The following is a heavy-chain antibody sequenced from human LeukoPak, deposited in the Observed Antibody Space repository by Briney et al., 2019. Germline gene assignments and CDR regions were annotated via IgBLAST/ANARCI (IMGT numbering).Heavy chain of an antibody. D-gene: IGHD4-17*01. J-gene: IGHJ5*02. V-gene: IGHV1-69*13. CDR3: ASEAGAWFDP. Sequence: GASVKVSCKASGGTFSSYAISWVRQAPGQGLERMGGIIPIFGTANYAQKFQGRVTITADESTSTAYMELSSLRSEDTAVYYCASEAGAWFDPWGQGTLVTVSS. CDR1: GGTFSSYA. CDR2: IIPIFGTA.